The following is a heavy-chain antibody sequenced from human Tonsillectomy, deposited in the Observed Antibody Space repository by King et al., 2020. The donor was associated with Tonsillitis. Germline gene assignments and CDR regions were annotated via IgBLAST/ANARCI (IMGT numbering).Heavy chain of an antibody. CDR2: IYYSGST. CDR1: GGSISSSTYY. D-gene: IGHD3-3*01. Sequence: QLQESGPGLVKPSETLSLTCTVSGGSISSSTYYLCWIRQPPGKGLEWIGSIYYSGSTYYNPSLKSRVNISVDTSNNPFSLKLSSVTAADTAVYYCARHVRLEWLFRVWGQGTTVTVSS. CDR3: ARHVRLEWLFRV. V-gene: IGHV4-39*01. J-gene: IGHJ6*02.